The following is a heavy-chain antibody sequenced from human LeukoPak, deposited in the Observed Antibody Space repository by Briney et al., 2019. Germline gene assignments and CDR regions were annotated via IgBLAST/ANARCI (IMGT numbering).Heavy chain of an antibody. J-gene: IGHJ4*02. V-gene: IGHV4-59*01. Sequence: SETLSLTCTVSGGSISSYYWSWTRQPPGKGLEWIGYIYYSGSTNYNPSLKSRVTISVDTSKNQFSLKLSSVTAADTAVYYCARDSGVIEGMFDYWGQGTLVTVSS. CDR3: ARDSGVIEGMFDY. CDR1: GGSISSYY. D-gene: IGHD3-22*01. CDR2: IYYSGST.